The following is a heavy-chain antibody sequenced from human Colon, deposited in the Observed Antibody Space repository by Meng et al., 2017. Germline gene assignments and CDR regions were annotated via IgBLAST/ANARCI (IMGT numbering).Heavy chain of an antibody. Sequence: QGQLHESGPGLVKPSETLSLTCTVSGGAINNYYWSWIRQSPGKGLEWLGCVYSSGSAYYSPSLKSRLNMSVDRTKNQLSLKVTSVTAADTAIYYCARVNGDFDEAWFDPWGQGTLVTVSS. J-gene: IGHJ5*02. CDR1: GGAINNYY. CDR3: ARVNGDFDEAWFDP. CDR2: VYSSGSA. V-gene: IGHV4-4*07. D-gene: IGHD4-17*01.